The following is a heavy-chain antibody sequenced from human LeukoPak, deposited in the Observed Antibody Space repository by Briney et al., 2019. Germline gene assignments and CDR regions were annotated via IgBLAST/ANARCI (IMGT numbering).Heavy chain of an antibody. D-gene: IGHD3-22*01. CDR1: GFSFSDYY. J-gene: IGHJ4*02. CDR3: ARFELDSGGYASNFDS. V-gene: IGHV3-11*06. CDR2: ISGSSSHI. Sequence: GGSLRLSCVVPGFSFSDYYMNWIRQAPGKGLEWLSYISGSSSHILYADSVKGRFTISRDNAKNSLYLQMNTLRAEDTAVYYCARFELDSGGYASNFDSWGQGTLVTVSS.